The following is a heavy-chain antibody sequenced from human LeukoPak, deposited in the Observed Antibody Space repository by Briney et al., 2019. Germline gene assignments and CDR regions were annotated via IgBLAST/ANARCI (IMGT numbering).Heavy chain of an antibody. D-gene: IGHD3-9*01. CDR2: IFPTGST. CDR1: GGSVSSTNW. V-gene: IGHV4-4*02. CDR3: AREAPTGYRMDV. J-gene: IGHJ6*02. Sequence: PSGTLSLTCAVSGGSVSSTNWWSWVRQSPGEGLEWIGEIFPTGSTNYNPSLKSRATISLDKSKNQISLELNSMTAADTAIFYCAREAPTGYRMDVWGQGTAVTVSS.